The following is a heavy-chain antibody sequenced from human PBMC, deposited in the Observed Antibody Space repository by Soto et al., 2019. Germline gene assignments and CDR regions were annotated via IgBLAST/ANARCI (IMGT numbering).Heavy chain of an antibody. J-gene: IGHJ2*01. CDR1: GGTFSSYA. Sequence: QVQLVQSGAEVKKPGSSVKVSCKASGGTFSSYAISWVRQAPGQGLEWMGGIIPIFGTANYAQKFQGRVTITAAESTSTAYMELSSLRSEDTAVYYCARESLSPGEGRYSYGYWYFDLWGRGTLVTVSS. D-gene: IGHD5-18*01. CDR3: ARESLSPGEGRYSYGYWYFDL. V-gene: IGHV1-69*01. CDR2: IIPIFGTA.